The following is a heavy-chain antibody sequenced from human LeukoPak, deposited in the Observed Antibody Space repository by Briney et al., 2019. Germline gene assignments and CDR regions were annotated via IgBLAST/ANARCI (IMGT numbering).Heavy chain of an antibody. D-gene: IGHD6-19*01. CDR2: TYYSGST. CDR1: GDSISSYY. V-gene: IGHV4-59*01. Sequence: SETLSLTCTVSGDSISSYYWSWIRQPPGKGLEWIGYTYYSGSTNYNPYPKSRVTIPLDTSKNQFSPTLSSVTAADTAVYYCASSPPKGLVRGGQFDYWGQGTLVTVSS. J-gene: IGHJ4*02. CDR3: ASSPPKGLVRGGQFDY.